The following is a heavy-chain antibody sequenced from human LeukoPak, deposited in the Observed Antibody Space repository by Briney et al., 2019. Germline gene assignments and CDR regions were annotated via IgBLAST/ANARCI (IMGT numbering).Heavy chain of an antibody. CDR3: ARGGYDPHGDPRYYFDY. J-gene: IGHJ4*02. CDR1: GGSISSSSYY. D-gene: IGHD5-12*01. Sequence: SETLSLTCTVSGGSISSSSYYWGWIRQPPGKGLEWIGSIYYSGSTYYNPSLKSRVTISVDTSKNQFSLKLSSVTAADTAVYYCARGGYDPHGDPRYYFDYWGQGTLVTVSS. V-gene: IGHV4-39*07. CDR2: IYYSGST.